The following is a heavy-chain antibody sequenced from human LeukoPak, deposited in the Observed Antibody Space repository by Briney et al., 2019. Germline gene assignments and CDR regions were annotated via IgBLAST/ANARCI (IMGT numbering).Heavy chain of an antibody. J-gene: IGHJ5*02. V-gene: IGHV1-2*02. CDR3: AKPSGSRYNWNPREGWFDP. CDR2: INPNSGGT. Sequence: RWASVKVSCTASGYTFTGYYMHWVRQAPGQGLEWMGWINPNSGGTNYAQKFQGRVTMTRDTSISTAYMELSRLRSDDTAVYYCAKPSGSRYNWNPREGWFDPWGQGTLVTVSS. CDR1: GYTFTGYY. D-gene: IGHD1-20*01.